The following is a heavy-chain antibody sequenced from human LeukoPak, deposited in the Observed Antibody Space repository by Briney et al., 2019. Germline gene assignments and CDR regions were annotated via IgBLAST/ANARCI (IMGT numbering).Heavy chain of an antibody. D-gene: IGHD6-13*01. Sequence: ASVKVSCKASGYTFTGYYMHWVRQAPGQGLEWMGWISPNSGGTNYAQKFQGRVTMTRDTSISTAYMELSRLRSDNTAVYYCARVVKSPGYSSSWYSYWGQGTLVTVSS. CDR2: ISPNSGGT. CDR1: GYTFTGYY. J-gene: IGHJ4*02. V-gene: IGHV1-2*02. CDR3: ARVVKSPGYSSSWYSY.